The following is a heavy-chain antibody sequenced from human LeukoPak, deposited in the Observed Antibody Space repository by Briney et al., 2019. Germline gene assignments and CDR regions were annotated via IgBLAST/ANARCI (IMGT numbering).Heavy chain of an antibody. CDR1: AGSISSSNW. V-gene: IGHV4-4*02. CDR2: IYLYGTT. CDR3: ARQKWEEQGRDYYFYGLDV. Sequence: PSETLSLTCAVSAGSISSSNWWSWVRQSPVKGLEWIGEIYLYGTTNYNPSLKSRVTMSVDRSKKQFSLKLSSVTDADTAVYYCARQKWEEQGRDYYFYGLDVWGPGTTVTVSS. J-gene: IGHJ6*02. D-gene: IGHD1-26*01.